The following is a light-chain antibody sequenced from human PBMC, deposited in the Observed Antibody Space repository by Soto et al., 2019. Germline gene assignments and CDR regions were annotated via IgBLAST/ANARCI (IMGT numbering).Light chain of an antibody. J-gene: IGKJ2*01. CDR2: AAS. CDR1: QSISTY. CDR3: QQSYSTPYT. Sequence: DIQMTQSPSSLSASVGDRITISCRASQSISTYLNWYQQRPGKAPNLLIYAASSLRSVVPSRFSGSGSGTHFNLPISSLQPEDFANYYCQQSYSTPYTFGRGTKLELK. V-gene: IGKV1-39*01.